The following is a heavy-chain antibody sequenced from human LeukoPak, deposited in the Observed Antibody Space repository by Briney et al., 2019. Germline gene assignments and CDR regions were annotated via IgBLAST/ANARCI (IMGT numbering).Heavy chain of an antibody. CDR2: ISYSGST. D-gene: IGHD3-22*01. Sequence: PSETLSLTCAVSGGSLSSYHWTWIRQPPGKGLEWIGYISYSGSTNYNPSLNSRVTISIDTPKTQFSLRLSSVTAADTAVYYCARETYYYDNTGFYYYFDYWGQGSLVTVSS. J-gene: IGHJ4*02. CDR1: GGSLSSYH. CDR3: ARETYYYDNTGFYYYFDY. V-gene: IGHV4-59*01.